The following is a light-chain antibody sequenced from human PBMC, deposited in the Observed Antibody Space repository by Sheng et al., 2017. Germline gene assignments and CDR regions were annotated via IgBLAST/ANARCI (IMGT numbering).Light chain of an antibody. V-gene: IGLV2-23*02. J-gene: IGLJ3*02. CDR1: SSDVGSYNL. Sequence: QSALTQPASVSGSPGQWITISCTGTSSDVGSYNLVSWYQQHPDKAPKLIIYEVSKWPSGVSNRFSGSKSGNSASLTISGLQAEDEADYYCCSYAGSSTWVFGGGTKLTVL. CDR2: EVS. CDR3: CSYAGSSTWV.